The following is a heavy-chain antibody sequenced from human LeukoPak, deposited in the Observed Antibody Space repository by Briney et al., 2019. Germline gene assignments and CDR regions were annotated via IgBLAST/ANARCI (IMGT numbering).Heavy chain of an antibody. Sequence: SETLSLTCTVSGGSISNYYWSWTRQPPGKGLEWIGYIYYSGNTNYNPSLKRRVTISVDTSKNQFSLKLNSVTAADTAVYYCARVRYCSTNRCYDREFDNWGQGTLVTVSS. D-gene: IGHD2-2*01. V-gene: IGHV4-59*01. J-gene: IGHJ4*02. CDR3: ARVRYCSTNRCYDREFDN. CDR1: GGSISNYY. CDR2: IYYSGNT.